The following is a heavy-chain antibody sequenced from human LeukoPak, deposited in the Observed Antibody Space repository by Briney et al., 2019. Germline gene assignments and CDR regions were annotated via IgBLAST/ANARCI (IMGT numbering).Heavy chain of an antibody. V-gene: IGHV3-23*01. Sequence: GGALRLSCAASGFTFSSYAMSWVRQAPGKGLEWVSAISGCGGSRYYADSVKGRFPISRENSKNTLYLQMNSLRAEDTAVYYCAKDATPITMIVVVTHDYWGQGTLVTVSS. CDR2: ISGCGGSR. CDR3: AKDATPITMIVVVTHDY. CDR1: GFTFSSYA. D-gene: IGHD3-22*01. J-gene: IGHJ4*02.